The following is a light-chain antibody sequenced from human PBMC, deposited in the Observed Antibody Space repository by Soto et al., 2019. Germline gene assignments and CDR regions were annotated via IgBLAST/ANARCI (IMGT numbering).Light chain of an antibody. CDR1: QTINNN. J-gene: IGKJ4*01. CDR2: GAS. Sequence: VMTQAPATLSVSPGERATLSCRASQTINNNVAWYQLKDGQVPRLVIYGASTRATDIPARFSGSGSGTEFTLTISSLQSEDFAEYHCQQYGSSPPTFGGGTKVDIK. V-gene: IGKV3-15*01. CDR3: QQYGSSPPT.